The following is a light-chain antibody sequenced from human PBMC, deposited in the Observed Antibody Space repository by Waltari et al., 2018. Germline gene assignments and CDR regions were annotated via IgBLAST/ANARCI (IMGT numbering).Light chain of an antibody. Sequence: ETVLTQSPATLSLSPGERATLSCRASQSVSSNLAWYQQKPGQAPRLLIYDASNRATGIPARFSGRGSGTDFTLTISSLEPDDFAVYYCQQRSNWLYTFGQGTKLEIK. CDR3: QQRSNWLYT. CDR1: QSVSSN. CDR2: DAS. V-gene: IGKV3-11*01. J-gene: IGKJ2*01.